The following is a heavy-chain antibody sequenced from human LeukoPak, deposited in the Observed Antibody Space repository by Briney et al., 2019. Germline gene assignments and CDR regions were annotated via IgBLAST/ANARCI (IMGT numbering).Heavy chain of an antibody. CDR2: ISAYNGNT. D-gene: IGHD3-10*01. CDR1: GYTFTSYG. Sequence: ASVKVSCKASGYTFTSYGISWVRQAPGQGLEWMGWISAYNGNTNYAQKFQGRVTITADESTSTAYMELSSLRSEDTAVYYCARDSRMVRGVYYFDYWGQGTLVTVSS. V-gene: IGHV1-18*01. J-gene: IGHJ4*02. CDR3: ARDSRMVRGVYYFDY.